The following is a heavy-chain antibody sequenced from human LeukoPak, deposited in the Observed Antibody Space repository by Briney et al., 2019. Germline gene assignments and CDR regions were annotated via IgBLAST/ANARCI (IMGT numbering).Heavy chain of an antibody. CDR2: ISAGGGST. J-gene: IGHJ4*02. V-gene: IGHV3-23*01. D-gene: IGHD6-19*01. CDR3: AKAGGWTNYFDY. CDR1: GFTFSSYT. Sequence: PGGSLRLSCAASGFTFSSYTMTWVRQAPGKGLEWVSAISAGGGSTYYADSAKGRFTISRDNSKNTLYLQLNSLRAEDTAVYYCAKAGGWTNYFDYWGQGTLVTVSS.